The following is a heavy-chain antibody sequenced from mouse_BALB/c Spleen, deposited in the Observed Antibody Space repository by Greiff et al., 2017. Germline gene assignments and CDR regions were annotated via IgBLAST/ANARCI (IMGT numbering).Heavy chain of an antibody. CDR3: ARGNYGSSYTY. CDR2: ISSGGST. Sequence: EVQLVESGGGLVKPGGSLKLSCAASGFTFSSYAMSWVRQTPEKRLEWVASISSGGSTYYPDSVKGRFTISRDNARNILYLQMSSLRSEDTAMYYCARGNYGSSYTYWGQGTTLTVSS. D-gene: IGHD1-1*01. CDR1: GFTFSSYA. J-gene: IGHJ2*01. V-gene: IGHV5-6-5*01.